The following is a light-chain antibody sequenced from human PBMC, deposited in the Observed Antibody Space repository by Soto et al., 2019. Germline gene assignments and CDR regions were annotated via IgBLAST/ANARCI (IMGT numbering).Light chain of an antibody. V-gene: IGLV2-14*01. J-gene: IGLJ1*01. CDR2: EVS. Sequence: QSVLTQPPSASGTPGQRVNISCTGTSSDVGSYHYVSWFQQHPGKAPKLIIFEVSDRPSGVSTRFSGSKSGDTASLTISGLQADDEADYYCSSYTSGRDVYVFGGGTKVTVL. CDR3: SSYTSGRDVYV. CDR1: SSDVGSYHY.